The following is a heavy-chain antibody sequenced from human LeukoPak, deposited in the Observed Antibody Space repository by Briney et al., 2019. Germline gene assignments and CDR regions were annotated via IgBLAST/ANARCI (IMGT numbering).Heavy chain of an antibody. D-gene: IGHD2/OR15-2a*01. CDR2: IYPGDSDT. CDR1: GYSFTEYW. Sequence: GESLKISCKASGYSFTEYWIGWVRQMPGKGLEWIGIIYPGDSDTRYSPSFQGQVTISADKSITTAYLQLSSLKASDTAMYYCARSCCLIGAFDIWGQGPMVTVSS. V-gene: IGHV5-51*01. J-gene: IGHJ3*02. CDR3: ARSCCLIGAFDI.